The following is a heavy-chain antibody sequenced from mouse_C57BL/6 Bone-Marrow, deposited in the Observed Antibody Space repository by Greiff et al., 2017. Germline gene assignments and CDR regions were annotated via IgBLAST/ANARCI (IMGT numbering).Heavy chain of an antibody. V-gene: IGHV1-15*01. CDR3: TRGGMITTKYYFDY. J-gene: IGHJ2*01. CDR1: GYTFTDYE. CDR2: IDPETGGT. D-gene: IGHD2-4*01. Sequence: VKLQESGAELVRPGASVTLSCKASGYTFTDYEMHWVKQTPVHGLEWIGAIDPETGGTAYNQKFKGKAILTADKSSSTAYMELRSLTSEDSAVYYCTRGGMITTKYYFDYWGQGTTLTVSS.